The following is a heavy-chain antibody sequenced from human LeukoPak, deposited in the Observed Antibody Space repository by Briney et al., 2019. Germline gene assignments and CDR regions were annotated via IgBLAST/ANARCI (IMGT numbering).Heavy chain of an antibody. CDR2: VYYTGSS. V-gene: IGHV4-59*01. J-gene: IGHJ4*02. Sequence: PSGTLSLTCAVPLDSIRNYYWNWIRQSPGRGLEWIGYVYYTGSSNYHPSLRGRVTMSVAVSTSQVSLTLRSVRDADTAIYYCAGSSKWYFFEFWGQGTRVTVSS. CDR3: AGSSKWYFFEF. CDR1: LDSIRNYY. D-gene: IGHD2-2*01.